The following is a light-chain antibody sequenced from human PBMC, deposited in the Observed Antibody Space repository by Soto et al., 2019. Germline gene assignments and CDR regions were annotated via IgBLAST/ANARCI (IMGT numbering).Light chain of an antibody. J-gene: IGKJ5*01. Sequence: DVVVTQSPLSLPVTLGQAASISCRSSQSLVHRDGNTYLSWFRQRPGQSPRRXXYKVSNREAGVPDRFSGSGSGTDLTLKISRVEAEDVGLYYCMQGSHWPPITFGQGTRLEIK. V-gene: IGKV2-30*02. CDR3: MQGSHWPPIT. CDR1: QSLVHRDGNTY. CDR2: KVS.